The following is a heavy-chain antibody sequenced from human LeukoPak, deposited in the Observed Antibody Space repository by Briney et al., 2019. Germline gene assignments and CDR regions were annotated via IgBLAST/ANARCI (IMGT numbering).Heavy chain of an antibody. V-gene: IGHV4-4*02. D-gene: IGHD3-3*01. CDR3: ARGSNYDRCDFWSGYYYAYYFDY. CDR1: GGSISSSNW. J-gene: IGHJ4*02. CDR2: IYHSGST. Sequence: PSGTLSLTCAVSGGSISSSNWWSWVRQPPGKGLEWIGEIYHSGSTNYNPSLKSRVTISVDKSKNQFSLKLSSVTAADTAVYYCARGSNYDRCDFWSGYYYAYYFDYWGQGTLVTVSS.